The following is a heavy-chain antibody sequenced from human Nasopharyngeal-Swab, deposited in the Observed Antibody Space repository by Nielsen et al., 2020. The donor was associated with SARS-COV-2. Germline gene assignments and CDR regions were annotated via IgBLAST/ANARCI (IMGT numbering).Heavy chain of an antibody. J-gene: IGHJ6*02. Sequence: GGSLRPSCAASGFTFSTYSMNWVRQAPGKGLEWVSSISSSSTYIYYADSVKGRFTISRDNAKNSLYLQMNSLRAEDTAVYYCARQNFQTGGASYGMDVWGHGTTVTVSS. V-gene: IGHV3-21*01. CDR2: ISSSSTYI. CDR1: GFTFSTYS. CDR3: ARQNFQTGGASYGMDV. D-gene: IGHD3-16*01.